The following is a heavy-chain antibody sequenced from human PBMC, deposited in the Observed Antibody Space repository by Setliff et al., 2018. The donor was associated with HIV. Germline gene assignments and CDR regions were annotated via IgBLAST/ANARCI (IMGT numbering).Heavy chain of an antibody. D-gene: IGHD3-22*01. V-gene: IGHV1-18*01. CDR3: ARDGRFDYDSSGYAGPEFDQ. J-gene: IGHJ4*02. CDR1: GYRFTNYG. Sequence: ASVKVSCKASGYRFTNYGISWVRQAPGQGLEWMAWISPQNGNTEFAQKFHHRVSMTADRSSNIAYMELRSLTFEDTAIYYCARDGRFDYDSSGYAGPEFDQWGQGTLVTGLL. CDR2: ISPQNGNT.